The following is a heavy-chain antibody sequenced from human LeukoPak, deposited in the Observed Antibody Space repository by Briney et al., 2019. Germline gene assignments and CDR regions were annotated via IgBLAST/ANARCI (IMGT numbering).Heavy chain of an antibody. J-gene: IGHJ4*02. CDR2: INFSGST. CDR3: ARDVAVVPAAMVGGVFDY. CDR1: GGSFSSSSYF. V-gene: IGHV4-39*07. Sequence: SETLSLTCTVSGGSFSSSSYFYGWVRQSPGKGLEWIAYINFSGSTYYSPSLKSRVTMSVDTSKNQFSLKLSSVTAADTAVYYCARDVAVVPAAMVGGVFDYWGQGTLVTVSS. D-gene: IGHD2-2*01.